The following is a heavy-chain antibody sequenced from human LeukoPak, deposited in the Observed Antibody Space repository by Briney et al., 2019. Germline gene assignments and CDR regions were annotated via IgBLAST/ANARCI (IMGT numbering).Heavy chain of an antibody. D-gene: IGHD3-10*01. J-gene: IGHJ5*02. CDR1: GGSISSSSYY. CDR3: ARGGVTMVRGVITS. Sequence: SETLSLTCTVSGGSISSSSYYWGWIRQPPGKGLEWIGSIYYSGSTYYNPSLKSRVTISVDTSKNQFSLKLSSVTAADTAVYYCARGGVTMVRGVITSWGQGTLVTVSS. V-gene: IGHV4-39*07. CDR2: IYYSGST.